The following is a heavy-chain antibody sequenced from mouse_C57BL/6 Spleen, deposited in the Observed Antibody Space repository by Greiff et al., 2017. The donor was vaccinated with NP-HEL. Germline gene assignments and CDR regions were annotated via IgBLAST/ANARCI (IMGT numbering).Heavy chain of an antibody. J-gene: IGHJ1*03. CDR2: IWRGGST. CDR1: GFSLTSYG. V-gene: IGHV2-5*01. Sequence: VQLVESGPGLVQPSQSLSITCTVSGFSLTSYGVHWVRQSPGKGLEWLGVIWRGGSTDYNAAFMSRLSITKDNSKSQVFFKMNSLQADDTAIYYCAKNYYGSSPGWYFDVWGTGTTVTVSS. D-gene: IGHD1-1*01. CDR3: AKNYYGSSPGWYFDV.